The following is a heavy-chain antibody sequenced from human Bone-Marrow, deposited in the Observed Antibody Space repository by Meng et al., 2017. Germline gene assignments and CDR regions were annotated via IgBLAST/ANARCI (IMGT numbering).Heavy chain of an antibody. D-gene: IGHD3-22*01. CDR1: GYTFTGYY. CDR3: AAESNSSGYLYAFDI. CDR2: IVVGSGNT. Sequence: SVKVSCKASGYTFTGYYMHWVRQARGQRLEWIGWIVVGSGNTNYAQKFQERVTITRDMSTSTAYMELSSLRSEDTAVYYCAAESNSSGYLYAFDIWGQGTMVT. J-gene: IGHJ3*02. V-gene: IGHV1-58*02.